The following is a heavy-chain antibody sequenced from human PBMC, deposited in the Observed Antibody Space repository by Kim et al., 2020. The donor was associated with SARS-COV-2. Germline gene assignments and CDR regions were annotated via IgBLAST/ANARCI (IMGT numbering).Heavy chain of an antibody. CDR3: AKDRDGYGGPFDY. Sequence: GRSLRLSCAASGFTFSSYGMHWVRQAPGKGLEWVAVIWYDGSNKYYADSVKGRFTISRDNSKNTLYLQMNSLRAEDTAVYYCAKDRDGYGGPFDYWGQGTLVTVSS. CDR1: GFTFSSYG. CDR2: IWYDGSNK. J-gene: IGHJ4*02. D-gene: IGHD4-17*01. V-gene: IGHV3-33*06.